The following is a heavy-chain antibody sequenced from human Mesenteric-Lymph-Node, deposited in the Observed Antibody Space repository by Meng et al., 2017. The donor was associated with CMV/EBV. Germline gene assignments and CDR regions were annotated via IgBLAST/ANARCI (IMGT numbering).Heavy chain of an antibody. CDR3: ASSNHYEFWNIFTY. Sequence: GESLKISCAASGFTFSSYAMSWVRQAPGKGLEWVSAISGSGGSTYYADSVKGRFTISRDNSKNTLYLQMNSLRAEDTAVYFFASSNHYEFWNIFTYWGQGTLVTVSS. J-gene: IGHJ4*02. V-gene: IGHV3-23*01. CDR1: GFTFSSYA. D-gene: IGHD3-3*01. CDR2: ISGSGGST.